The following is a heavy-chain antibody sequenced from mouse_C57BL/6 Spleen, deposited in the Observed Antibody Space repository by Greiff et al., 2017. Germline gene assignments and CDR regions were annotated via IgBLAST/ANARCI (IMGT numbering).Heavy chain of an antibody. CDR1: GYTFTSYW. CDR2: IDPSDSET. J-gene: IGHJ1*03. D-gene: IGHD2-1*01. Sequence: QVQLQQPGAELVRPGSSVKLSCKASGYTFTSYWMHWVKQRPIQGLEWIGNIDPSDSETHYNQKFKDKATLTVDKSSSTAYMQLSSLTSEDSAVYYCARDGNYERYFEVWGTGTTVTVSS. CDR3: ARDGNYERYFEV. V-gene: IGHV1-52*01.